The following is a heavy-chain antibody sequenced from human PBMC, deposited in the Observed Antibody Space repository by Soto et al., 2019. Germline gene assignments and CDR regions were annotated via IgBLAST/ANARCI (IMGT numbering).Heavy chain of an antibody. J-gene: IGHJ4*02. D-gene: IGHD3-10*01. V-gene: IGHV3-9*01. CDR2: ISWDSAIK. CDR3: ARGSTDSYPGSRIFDF. CDR1: GFTFHDHG. Sequence: EVQLVESGGGLVQPGGSLRLSCVASGFTFHDHGMHWVRQVPGRGLEWVSGISWDSAIKDYGDSVDGRFTISRDNAKNSLYLQMSSLRAEDSAVYYCARGSTDSYPGSRIFDFWGRGTLVTVSS.